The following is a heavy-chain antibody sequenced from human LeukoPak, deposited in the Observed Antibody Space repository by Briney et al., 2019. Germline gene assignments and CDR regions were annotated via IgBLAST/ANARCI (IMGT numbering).Heavy chain of an antibody. CDR3: ARGGGSYRLDH. J-gene: IGHJ4*02. CDR1: GFSFSSYA. D-gene: IGHD3-16*02. V-gene: IGHV3-23*01. Sequence: PGGPLRLSCAVSGFSFSSYAMSWVRQAPGRGLEWVSGISGSGGTTFYADSVKGRFTISRDNSKNTRHLQLDSLRAEDTAKYYCARGGGSYRLDHSCPGTLVTVSS. CDR2: ISGSGGTT.